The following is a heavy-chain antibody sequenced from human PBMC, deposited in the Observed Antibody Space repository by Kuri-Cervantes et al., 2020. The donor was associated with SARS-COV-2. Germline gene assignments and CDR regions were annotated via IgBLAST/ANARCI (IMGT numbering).Heavy chain of an antibody. J-gene: IGHJ4*02. CDR2: IKSKTDGGTT. Sequence: GGSLRLSSVAYGFTFSNAWMSWVRQAPGKGLEWVGRIKSKTDGGTTDYAAPVKGRFTISRDDSKNTLYLQMNCLKTEDTAVYYCTTDPNYDFWSGYPQFDYWGQGTLVTVSS. CDR1: GFTFSNAW. CDR3: TTDPNYDFWSGYPQFDY. D-gene: IGHD3-3*01. V-gene: IGHV3-15*01.